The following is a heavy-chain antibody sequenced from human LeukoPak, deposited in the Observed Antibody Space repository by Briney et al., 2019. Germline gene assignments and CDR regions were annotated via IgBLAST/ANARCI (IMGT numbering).Heavy chain of an antibody. V-gene: IGHV4-34*01. D-gene: IGHD4-17*01. CDR2: IYYSGNT. Sequence: PSETLSLTCAVYGGSFSGYYWSWIRQPPGKGLEWIGSIYYSGNTDYNPSLKSRVTISVETSKNQFSLKLSSVTAADTAVYYCARLGPTHGDFDYWGQGTLVTVSS. CDR1: GGSFSGYY. J-gene: IGHJ4*02. CDR3: ARLGPTHGDFDY.